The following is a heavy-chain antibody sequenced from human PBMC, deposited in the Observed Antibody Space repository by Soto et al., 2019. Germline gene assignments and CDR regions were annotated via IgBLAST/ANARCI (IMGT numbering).Heavy chain of an antibody. CDR3: ARADPDASVGY. CDR2: ISYSGST. J-gene: IGHJ4*02. Sequence: SETLSLTCTVSGGSMSSYYWTWLRQSPGGGLEWIGYISYSGSTYYNPSLKSRVTISADTSKNQFSLRMNSMIAADTAVYYCARADPDASVGYWGQGTLVTSPQ. D-gene: IGHD2-15*01. V-gene: IGHV4-59*01. CDR1: GGSMSSYY.